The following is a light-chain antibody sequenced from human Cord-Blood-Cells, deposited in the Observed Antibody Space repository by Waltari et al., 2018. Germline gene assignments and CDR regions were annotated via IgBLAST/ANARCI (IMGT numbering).Light chain of an antibody. V-gene: IGLV2-14*01. J-gene: IGLJ1*01. CDR1: SSDVGGYNY. CDR3: SSYTSSSTYV. CDR2: EVS. Sequence: QSALTQPASVSGSPGQSITISCTGTSSDVGGYNYVSWYQQHQGKATKIMIYEVSNRPSGVSNRFSGSKSGNTASLTISGLQAEDEADYYCSSYTSSSTYVFGTGTKVTVL.